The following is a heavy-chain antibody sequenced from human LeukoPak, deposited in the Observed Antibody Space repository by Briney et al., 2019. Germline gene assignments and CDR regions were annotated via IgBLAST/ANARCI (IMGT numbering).Heavy chain of an antibody. Sequence: PSETLSLTCTVSGGSISSSSYYWGWIRQPPGKGLEWIGSIYYSGSTYYNPSLKSRVTISVDTSKNQFSLKLSSVTAADTAVYYCARAPQIALGLSFDYWGQGTLVTVSS. CDR3: ARAPQIALGLSFDY. CDR1: GGSISSSSYY. J-gene: IGHJ4*02. CDR2: IYYSGST. V-gene: IGHV4-39*01. D-gene: IGHD2-21*01.